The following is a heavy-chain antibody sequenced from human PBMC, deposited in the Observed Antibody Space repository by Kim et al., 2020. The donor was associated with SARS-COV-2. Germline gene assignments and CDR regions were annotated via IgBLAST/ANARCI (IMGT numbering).Heavy chain of an antibody. J-gene: IGHJ4*02. CDR1: GFSFSNFA. D-gene: IGHD5-18*01. CDR3: ALLRGTLFGYNYGYPAFDQ. Sequence: GGSLRLSCAASGFSFSNFAMTWVRQAPGKGLEWVSSIRGTGSSKYYADSVKGRFAVSRDNVKNTLFLHMDSLRVDDTAIYYCALLRGTLFGYNYGYPAFDQWGQGNLVTVSA. CDR2: IRGTGSSK. V-gene: IGHV3-23*01.